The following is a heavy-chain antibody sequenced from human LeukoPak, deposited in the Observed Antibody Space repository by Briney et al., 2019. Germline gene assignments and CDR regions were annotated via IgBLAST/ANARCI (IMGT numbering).Heavy chain of an antibody. J-gene: IGHJ4*02. CDR1: GYTFTSYG. V-gene: IGHV1-18*01. CDR2: ISAYNGNT. Sequence: ASVKVSCKASGYTFTSYGISWVRQAPGQGLEWMGWISAYNGNTNYAQKLQGRVTMTTDTSTSTAYMELRSLRSDDTAVYYCARAVYHRPDSTSDYWGQGTLVTVSS. CDR3: ARAVYHRPDSTSDY. D-gene: IGHD2-2*01.